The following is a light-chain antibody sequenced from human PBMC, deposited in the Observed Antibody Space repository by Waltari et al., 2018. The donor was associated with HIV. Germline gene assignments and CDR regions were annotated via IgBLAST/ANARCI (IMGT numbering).Light chain of an antibody. J-gene: IGLJ3*02. Sequence: SALTQPASVSGSPGQAITVSCTGSSSDVGSYNLVSWYQQHPGKAPKLMIYEDDKRPARVSNRCSGSKSGNTASLTISGLQAEDEADYYCCSYAGSTTWLFGGGTKLTVL. CDR1: SSDVGSYNL. V-gene: IGLV2-23*01. CDR3: CSYAGSTTWL. CDR2: EDD.